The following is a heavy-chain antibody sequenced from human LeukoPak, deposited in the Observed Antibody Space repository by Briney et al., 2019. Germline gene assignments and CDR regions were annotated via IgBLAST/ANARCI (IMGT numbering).Heavy chain of an antibody. V-gene: IGHV3-66*01. CDR2: IYSGGST. CDR1: EFSVGSNY. CDR3: ARSPGEWELPSAFDY. J-gene: IGHJ4*02. Sequence: GGSLRLSCAASEFSVGSNYMTWVRQAPGKGLEWVSLIYSGGSTYYADSVKGRFTISRDNSKNTLYLQMNSLRAEDTAVYYCARSPGEWELPSAFDYWGQGTLVTVSS. D-gene: IGHD1-26*01.